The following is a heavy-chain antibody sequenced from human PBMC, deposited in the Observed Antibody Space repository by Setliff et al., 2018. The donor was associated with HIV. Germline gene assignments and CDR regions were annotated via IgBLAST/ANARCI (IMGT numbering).Heavy chain of an antibody. D-gene: IGHD3-3*01. CDR3: ARWSGTYYDY. Sequence: GGSLRLSCSASGFSFSNYAMHWVRQAPGKGLEYVSAISGNGGNTYYTDSVKGRFTISRDNAKNTLYLQMSSLRSEDTAVYYCARWSGTYYDYWGQGTLVTVSS. CDR1: GFSFSNYA. CDR2: ISGNGGNT. V-gene: IGHV3-64D*09. J-gene: IGHJ4*02.